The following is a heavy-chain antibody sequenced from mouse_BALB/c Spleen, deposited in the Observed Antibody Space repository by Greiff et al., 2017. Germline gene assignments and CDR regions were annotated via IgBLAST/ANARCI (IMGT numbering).Heavy chain of an antibody. CDR2: IDPANGNT. D-gene: IGHD2-3*01. CDR1: GFNIKDTY. CDR3: ARGYYDSDY. J-gene: IGHJ2*01. V-gene: IGHV14-3*02. Sequence: VHVKQSGAELVKPGASVKLSCTASGFNIKDTYMHWVKQRPEQGLEWIGRIDPANGNTKYDPKFQGKATITADTSSNTAYLQLSSLTSEDTDVYYCARGYYDSDYWGQGTTLTVSS.